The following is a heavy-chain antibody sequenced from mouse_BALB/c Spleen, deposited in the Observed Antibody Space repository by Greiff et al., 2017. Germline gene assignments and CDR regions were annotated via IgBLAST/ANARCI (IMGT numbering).Heavy chain of an antibody. CDR2: IDPENGNT. Sequence: VQPKQSGAELVRPGALVKLSCKASGFNIKDYYMHWVKQRPEQGLEWIGWIDPENGNTIYDPKFQGKASITADTSSNTAYLQLSSLTSEDTAVYYCARLITTGNYFDYWGQGTTLTVSS. D-gene: IGHD2-4*01. CDR1: GFNIKDYY. V-gene: IGHV14-1*02. CDR3: ARLITTGNYFDY. J-gene: IGHJ2*01.